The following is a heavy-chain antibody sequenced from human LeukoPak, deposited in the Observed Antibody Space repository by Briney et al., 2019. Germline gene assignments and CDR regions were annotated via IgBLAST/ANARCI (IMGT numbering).Heavy chain of an antibody. J-gene: IGHJ6*03. Sequence: GESLKISCKGSGYSFTSYWIGWVRQMPGKGLEWMGIIYPGDSDTRYSPSFQGQVTISADKSISTAYLQWSSLKASDTAMYYCARLFRDGYNSFYAYYYYYMDVWGKGTTVTVSS. CDR1: GYSFTSYW. CDR3: ARLFRDGYNSFYAYYYYYMDV. CDR2: IYPGDSDT. D-gene: IGHD5-24*01. V-gene: IGHV5-51*01.